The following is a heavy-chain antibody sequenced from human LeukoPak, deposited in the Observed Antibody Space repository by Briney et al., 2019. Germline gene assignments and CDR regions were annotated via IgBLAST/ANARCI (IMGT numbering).Heavy chain of an antibody. CDR1: GYTFTSYD. Sequence: ASVKVSCKAYGYTFTSYDISWVRQATGQGLEWMGWVNPNSGHTGYAQKFQGRVTMTRNTSISTAYMELSSLRSEDTAVYYCARGAPGSYCSGGSCPYFDYWGQGTLVSVSS. CDR2: VNPNSGHT. J-gene: IGHJ4*02. CDR3: ARGAPGSYCSGGSCPYFDY. V-gene: IGHV1-8*01. D-gene: IGHD2-15*01.